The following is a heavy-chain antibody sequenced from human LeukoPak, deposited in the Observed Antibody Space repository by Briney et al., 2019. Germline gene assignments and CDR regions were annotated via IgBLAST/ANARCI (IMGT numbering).Heavy chain of an antibody. D-gene: IGHD3-10*01. Sequence: GRSLRLSCAASGFTFSDYYMSWIRQAPGKGLEWVSYISSSGSTIYYADSVKGRFTISRDNAKNSLYLQMNSLRAEDTAVYYCARRMVRGVYYFDYWGQGTLVTVSS. CDR3: ARRMVRGVYYFDY. CDR1: GFTFSDYY. V-gene: IGHV3-11*01. J-gene: IGHJ4*02. CDR2: ISSSGSTI.